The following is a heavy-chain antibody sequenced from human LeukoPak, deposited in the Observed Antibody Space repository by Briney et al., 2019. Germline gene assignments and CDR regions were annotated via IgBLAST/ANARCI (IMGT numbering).Heavy chain of an antibody. CDR1: GFTFRSYA. Sequence: PGGSLRLSCAASGFTFRSYAMSWVRQAPGKGLEWVSAMSGNGDRTFYADSVRGRFTISRDNSRNTLYLQMNSLRAEDTAVYYCAKDPVYNITWSAEYFLHWGQGTLVTVSS. J-gene: IGHJ1*01. CDR2: MSGNGDRT. CDR3: AKDPVYNITWSAEYFLH. D-gene: IGHD6-13*01. V-gene: IGHV3-23*01.